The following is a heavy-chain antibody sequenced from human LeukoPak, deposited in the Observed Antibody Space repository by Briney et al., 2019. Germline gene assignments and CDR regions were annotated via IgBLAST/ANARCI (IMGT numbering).Heavy chain of an antibody. V-gene: IGHV5-51*01. Sequence: GESLKISCKGSGYSFTTYWIGWVRQMPGKGLEWMGIIYPGDYETRYSPSFQGQVTISADKSISAAYLQWSSLKDSDTAMYYCARLTTVTTTTPYYMDVWGKGTTVTVSS. CDR2: IYPGDYET. J-gene: IGHJ6*03. D-gene: IGHD4-11*01. CDR1: GYSFTTYW. CDR3: ARLTTVTTTTPYYMDV.